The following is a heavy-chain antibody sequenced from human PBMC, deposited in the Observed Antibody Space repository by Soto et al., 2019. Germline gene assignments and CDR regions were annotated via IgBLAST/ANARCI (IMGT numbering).Heavy chain of an antibody. D-gene: IGHD6-13*01. V-gene: IGHV1-24*01. CDR1: GYSLSDLS. J-gene: IGHJ4*02. Sequence: QVQLVQCGAEVKKPGASVKVSCKVSGYSLSDLSMHWVRQAPGKGVEWRGGFDPQDGETIYAQKIQGRVTMTEDPSTDPAYMALSTLRFENTTMYYCATPSNSWYRAGWGQGTRVTVSS. CDR2: FDPQDGET. CDR3: ATPSNSWYRAG.